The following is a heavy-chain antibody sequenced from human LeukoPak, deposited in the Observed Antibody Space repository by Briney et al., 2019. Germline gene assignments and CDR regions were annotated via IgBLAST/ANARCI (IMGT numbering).Heavy chain of an antibody. CDR1: GLNFDDSS. J-gene: IGHJ4*02. CDR3: AKESGKFDY. V-gene: IGHV3-43*02. CDR2: ISADGGST. Sequence: GGSLRLSCVTSGLNFDDSSMHWVRQAPGKGLEWVSLISADGGSTFSADSVKGRFSISRDNSKNSLYLQMNSLRSEDTAMYYCAKESGKFDYWGQGTLVAVSS.